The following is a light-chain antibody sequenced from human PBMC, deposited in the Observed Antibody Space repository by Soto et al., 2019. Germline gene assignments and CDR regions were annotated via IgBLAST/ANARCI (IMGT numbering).Light chain of an antibody. J-gene: IGKJ1*01. CDR1: QSVSSS. V-gene: IGKV3-15*01. CDR3: QQYNNWWT. CDR2: GAS. Sequence: EIVMPQSPATLSMSPGERATLSCRASQSVSSSLALYQQKPGQAPRLLIYGASTRATVIPNRFSGSGSETEFAFTISSMQAEEFAIYCCQQYNNWWTFGQGTKVQIK.